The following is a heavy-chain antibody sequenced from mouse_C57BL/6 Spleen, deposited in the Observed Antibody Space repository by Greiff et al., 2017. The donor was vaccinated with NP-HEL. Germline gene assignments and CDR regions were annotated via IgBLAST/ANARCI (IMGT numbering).Heavy chain of an antibody. CDR2: INPSSGYT. CDR3: ARNWDLPVVYFDY. Sequence: QVPLQQSGAELAKPGASVKLSCKASGYTFTSYWMHWVKQRPGQGLEWIGYINPSSGYTKYNQKFKDKATLTADKSSSTAYMQLSSLTYEDSAVYYCARNWDLPVVYFDYWGQGTTLTVSS. CDR1: GYTFTSYW. J-gene: IGHJ2*01. V-gene: IGHV1-7*01. D-gene: IGHD4-1*01.